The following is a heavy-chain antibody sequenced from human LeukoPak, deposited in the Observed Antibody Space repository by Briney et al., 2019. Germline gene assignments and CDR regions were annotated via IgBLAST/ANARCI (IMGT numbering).Heavy chain of an antibody. J-gene: IGHJ4*02. CDR3: ARGEWSSSPFDY. CDR2: ISSSSSYI. D-gene: IGHD6-6*01. Sequence: KAGGSLRLSCAASGFTFSSYSMNWVRQAPGKGLEWVSFISSSSSYIYYTDSVKGRFTISRDNAKNSPYLQLNSLRAEDTALYYCARGEWSSSPFDYWGQGTLVTASS. V-gene: IGHV3-21*01. CDR1: GFTFSSYS.